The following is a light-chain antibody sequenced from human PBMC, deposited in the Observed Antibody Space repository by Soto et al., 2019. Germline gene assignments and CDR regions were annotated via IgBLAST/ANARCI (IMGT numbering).Light chain of an antibody. CDR2: DAS. V-gene: IGKV1-5*01. CDR1: QRISSW. J-gene: IGKJ1*01. Sequence: DIHSIRHPSTLSASVGDGVTIACRASQRISSWLAWYQQKPGKAPKLLIYDASSLERGVPSRFCGSGAETEFTLTISCLQPDDFATYYWQQNNSYLTFGQVTKVDI. CDR3: QQNNSYLT.